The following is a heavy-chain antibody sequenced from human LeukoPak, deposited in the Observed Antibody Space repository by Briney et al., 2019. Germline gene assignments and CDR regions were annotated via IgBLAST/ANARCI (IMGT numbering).Heavy chain of an antibody. J-gene: IGHJ4*02. CDR1: GYSFTSYW. V-gene: IGHV5-10-1*01. Sequence: GESLRISCKGSGYSFTSYWISWVRQIPRQGPTKMRRLDPSDSYANNSPSFQGYVTISTDKSISTAYLQWSSLKASDTAMYYCARHGLDGSADYWGQGTLVTVSS. CDR2: LDPSDSYA. D-gene: IGHD3/OR15-3a*01. CDR3: ARHGLDGSADY.